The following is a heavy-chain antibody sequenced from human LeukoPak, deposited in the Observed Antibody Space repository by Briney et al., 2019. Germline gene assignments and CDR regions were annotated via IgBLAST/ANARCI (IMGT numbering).Heavy chain of an antibody. J-gene: IGHJ4*02. CDR1: GGTFSSYA. CDR3: ASSFNCSSTSCYFD. Sequence: ASVKVPCKASGGTFSSYAISWVRQAPGQGLEWMGRIIPIFGTANYAQKFQGRVTITTDESTSTAYMELSSLRSEDTAVYYCASSFNCSSTSCYFDWGQGTLVTVSS. CDR2: IIPIFGTA. D-gene: IGHD2-2*01. V-gene: IGHV1-69*05.